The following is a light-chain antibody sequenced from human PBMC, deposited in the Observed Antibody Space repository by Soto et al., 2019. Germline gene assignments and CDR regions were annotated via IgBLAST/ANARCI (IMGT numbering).Light chain of an antibody. V-gene: IGKV3-20*01. CDR3: QQYGSSPGIT. CDR1: QSVSSSY. Sequence: EIVLTQSPGTLSLSPGERATLSCRASQSVSSSYLAWYQQKPGQAPRLLIYGASSRATGIPDRFSGSGSGTYFTLTISSLEPEDFAVYYCQQYGSSPGITFGPGTKVDIK. CDR2: GAS. J-gene: IGKJ3*01.